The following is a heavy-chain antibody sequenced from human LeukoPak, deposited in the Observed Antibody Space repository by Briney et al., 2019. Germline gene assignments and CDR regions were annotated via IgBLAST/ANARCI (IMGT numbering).Heavy chain of an antibody. D-gene: IGHD3-16*02. Sequence: GRSLRLFCAASGFTFSNYAMHWVRQAPGQGLEWVAIISNDGSDERSADSVKGRFTISRDNSKNTLYLQMNSLRADDTAVYYCARPTPGEFSFLIDYWGQGTLVTVSS. CDR3: ARPTPGEFSFLIDY. J-gene: IGHJ4*02. CDR1: GFTFSNYA. CDR2: ISNDGSDE. V-gene: IGHV3-30*01.